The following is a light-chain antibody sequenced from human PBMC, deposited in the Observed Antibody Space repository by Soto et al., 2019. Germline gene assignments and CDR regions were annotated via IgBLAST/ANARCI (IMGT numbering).Light chain of an antibody. CDR3: SSYTSSSTL. V-gene: IGLV2-14*01. CDR1: SSDVGGYNY. J-gene: IGLJ2*01. CDR2: EVS. Sequence: QAVLTQPASVSGSPGQSITISCTGTSSDVGGYNYVSCYQQHPGKAPKLMIYEVSNRPSGVSNRFSGSKSGNTASLTISGLQAEDEADYYCSSYTSSSTLFGGGTKLTVL.